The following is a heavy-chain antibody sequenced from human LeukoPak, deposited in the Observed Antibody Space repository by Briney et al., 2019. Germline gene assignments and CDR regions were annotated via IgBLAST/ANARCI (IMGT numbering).Heavy chain of an antibody. CDR1: GGSISSGDYS. J-gene: IGHJ4*02. CDR2: IYYSGST. Sequence: PPQTLSLTCTVSGGSISSGDYSWSWIRQPPGKGLEWIGYIYYSGSTYYNPSLKSRVTISVDTSKNQFSLKLSSVTAADTAVYYCASRGHSSGWYFFDYWGQGTLVTVSS. V-gene: IGHV4-30-4*01. CDR3: ASRGHSSGWYFFDY. D-gene: IGHD6-19*01.